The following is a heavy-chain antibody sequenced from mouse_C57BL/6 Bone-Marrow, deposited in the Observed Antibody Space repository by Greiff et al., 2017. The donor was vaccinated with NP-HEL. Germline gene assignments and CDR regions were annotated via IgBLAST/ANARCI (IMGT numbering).Heavy chain of an antibody. Sequence: QVHMKQSGPELVKPGASVKISCKASGYAFSSSWMNWVKQRPGKGLEWIGRIYPGDGDTNYNGKFKGKATLTADKSSSTAYMQLSSLTSEDSAVYFCARRTTVVAPYAMDYWGQGTSVTVSS. D-gene: IGHD1-1*01. J-gene: IGHJ4*01. CDR1: GYAFSSSW. CDR2: IYPGDGDT. V-gene: IGHV1-82*01. CDR3: ARRTTVVAPYAMDY.